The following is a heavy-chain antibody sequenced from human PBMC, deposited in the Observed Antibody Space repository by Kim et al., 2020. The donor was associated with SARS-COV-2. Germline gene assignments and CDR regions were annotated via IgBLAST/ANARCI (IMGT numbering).Heavy chain of an antibody. CDR1: GFTFSSYA. J-gene: IGHJ3*02. V-gene: IGHV3-23*01. D-gene: IGHD3-22*01. CDR2: ISGSGGST. Sequence: GGSLRLSCAASGFTFSSYAMSWVRQAPGKGLEWVSAISGSGGSTYYADSVKGRFTISRDNSKNTLYLQMNSLRAEDTAVDYCAKDHEELITMIVVVITMEGAFAIWGQGTMVTVSS. CDR3: AKDHEELITMIVVVITMEGAFAI.